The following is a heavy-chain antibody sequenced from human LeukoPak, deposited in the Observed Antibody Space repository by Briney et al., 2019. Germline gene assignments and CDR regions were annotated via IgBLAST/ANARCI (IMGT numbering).Heavy chain of an antibody. CDR2: ISSSGSTI. D-gene: IGHD6-6*01. CDR3: ASELVSSSSALSFDY. CDR1: GFTFSDYY. V-gene: IGHV3-11*01. J-gene: IGHJ4*02. Sequence: PGGSLRLSCAASGFTFSDYYMSWIRQAPGKGLEWVSYISSSGSTIYYADSVKGRFTISRGNAKNSLYLQMNSLRAEDTAVYYCASELVSSSSALSFDYWGQGTLVTVSS.